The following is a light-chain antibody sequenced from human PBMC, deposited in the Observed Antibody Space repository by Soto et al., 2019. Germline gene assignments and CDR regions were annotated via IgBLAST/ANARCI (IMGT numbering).Light chain of an antibody. V-gene: IGKV3-20*01. J-gene: IGKJ4*01. Sequence: VLTQSPGTLSLSPGERATLSCRASQTVRNNYLAWYQQKPGQAPRLLIYDASSRATGIPDRFSGGGSGTDFTLTISRLEPEDFAVYYCQQFSIYPLTFSGGT. CDR1: QTVRNNY. CDR2: DAS. CDR3: QQFSIYPLT.